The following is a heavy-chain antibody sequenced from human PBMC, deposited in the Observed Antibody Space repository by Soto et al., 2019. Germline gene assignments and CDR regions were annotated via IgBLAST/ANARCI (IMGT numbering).Heavy chain of an antibody. V-gene: IGHV4-59*08. Sequence: SETLSLTCTVSGGSMTSYYWTWIRQPPGKGLEWIGYIHYTGSTNYNPSLKSRVTISVDTSKNEFFLKLSSVTAADTAIYYCAKAGGSGSYYAERDYYFDYWGQGTLVTVSS. D-gene: IGHD3-10*01. CDR2: IHYTGST. CDR3: AKAGGSGSYYAERDYYFDY. J-gene: IGHJ4*02. CDR1: GGSMTSYY.